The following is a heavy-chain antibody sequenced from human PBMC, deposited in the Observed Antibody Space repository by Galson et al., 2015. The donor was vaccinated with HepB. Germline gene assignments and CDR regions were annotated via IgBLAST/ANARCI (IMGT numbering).Heavy chain of an antibody. CDR2: INGRGSTR. CDR3: VKQGSWFGGDWFDP. D-gene: IGHD3-16*01. J-gene: IGHJ5*02. V-gene: IGHV3-23*01. Sequence: SLRLSCAGSGFIFRHHAMAWIRQAPGKGREWVSGINGRGSTRYYSDAVKGRSSIPRANSKDPVFLQMDNLRAEYTAAYYCVKQGSWFGGDWFDPWGQGALVTVS. CDR1: GFIFRHHA.